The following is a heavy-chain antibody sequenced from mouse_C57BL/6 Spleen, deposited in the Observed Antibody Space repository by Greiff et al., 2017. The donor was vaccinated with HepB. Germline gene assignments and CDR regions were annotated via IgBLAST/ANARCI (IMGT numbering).Heavy chain of an antibody. CDR3: ASSNFYFDY. CDR2: IRNKANGYTT. Sequence: EVQLVESGGGLVQPGGSLSLSCAASGFTFTDYYMSWVRQPPGKALEWLGFIRNKANGYTTEYSASVKGRFTISRDTSQSILYLQMNALRAEDSATYYCASSNFYFDYWGQGTTLTVSS. J-gene: IGHJ2*01. CDR1: GFTFTDYY. V-gene: IGHV7-3*01.